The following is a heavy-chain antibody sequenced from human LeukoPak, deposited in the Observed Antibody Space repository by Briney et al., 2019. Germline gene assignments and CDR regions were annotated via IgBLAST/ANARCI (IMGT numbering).Heavy chain of an antibody. V-gene: IGHV4-61*02. Sequence: SETLSLTCTVSGGSISSGSYYWSWTRQPAGKGLEWIGRIYTSGSTNYNPSLKSRVTISVDTSKNQFSLKLSSVTAADTAVYYCARAPQYMDVWGKGTTVTVSS. CDR2: IYTSGST. J-gene: IGHJ6*03. CDR1: GGSISSGSYY. CDR3: ARAPQYMDV.